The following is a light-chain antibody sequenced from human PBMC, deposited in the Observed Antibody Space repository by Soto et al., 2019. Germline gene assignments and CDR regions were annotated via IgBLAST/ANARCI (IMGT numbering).Light chain of an antibody. CDR2: DVT. Sequence: QSALTQPASVSGSPGQSITISCTGTSSDVGGYNFVSWYQQHPGKAPKLMIYDVTNRPSGVSNRFSGSKSGNTDTLTISGLQAEYEADYYCSSYTSTSTVVFGGGTQLTVL. CDR3: SSYTSTSTVV. CDR1: SSDVGGYNF. J-gene: IGLJ2*01. V-gene: IGLV2-14*01.